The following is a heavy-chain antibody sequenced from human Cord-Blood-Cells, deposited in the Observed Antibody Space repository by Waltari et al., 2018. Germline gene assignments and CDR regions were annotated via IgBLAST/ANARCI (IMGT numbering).Heavy chain of an antibody. D-gene: IGHD2-2*01. V-gene: IGHV1-69*06. CDR2: VSPIVGTA. CDR3: ARTAKYCSGTSCYYFDY. CDR1: GGTFSSYA. Sequence: QVQLVQSGAEVKKPGSSVKVSCKASGGTFSSYAISWVRQAPGQGLEWMGVVSPIVGTANYAQKFHGRVTITADKSTSTGYMELSSLSSEDTAVYYCARTAKYCSGTSCYYFDYWGQGTLVTVSS. J-gene: IGHJ4*02.